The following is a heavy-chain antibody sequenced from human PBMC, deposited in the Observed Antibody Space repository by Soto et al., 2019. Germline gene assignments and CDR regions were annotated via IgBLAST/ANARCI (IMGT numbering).Heavy chain of an antibody. Sequence: QVQLVQSGAEVKKPGSLVKVSCKASGGTFSSYAISWVRQAPGQGLEWMGGIIPTFGTANYAPKFKGRFTITADDSTSTAYMELSSLRSEDTAVYYCGTNKGIDAYYHGMDVWGQGTTVTVSS. V-gene: IGHV1-69*12. J-gene: IGHJ6*02. CDR1: GGTFSSYA. CDR3: GTNKGIDAYYHGMDV. CDR2: IIPTFGTA. D-gene: IGHD6-13*01.